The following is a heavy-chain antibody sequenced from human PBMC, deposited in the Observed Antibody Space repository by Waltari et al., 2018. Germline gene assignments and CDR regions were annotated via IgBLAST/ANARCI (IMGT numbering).Heavy chain of an antibody. CDR3: ARDSDYYDSSGYGNWFDP. V-gene: IGHV1-3*01. D-gene: IGHD3-22*01. J-gene: IGHJ5*02. Sequence: QVQLVQSGAEVKKPGAAVKVSCKTSGYAFSIYGLHWVRQAPGQGLEWMGWINAAHGSTKYSQKFQGRLTITRDTSASTIYMELSSLRSEDTAMYYCARDSDYYDSSGYGNWFDPWGKGTLVTVSS. CDR2: INAAHGST. CDR1: GYAFSIYG.